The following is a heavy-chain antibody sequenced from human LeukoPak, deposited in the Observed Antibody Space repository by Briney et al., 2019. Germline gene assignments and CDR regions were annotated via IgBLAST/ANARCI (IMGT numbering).Heavy chain of an antibody. CDR1: GFTFDGYA. V-gene: IGHV3-9*01. CDR3: AKDVWQYSYGNTFDS. CDR2: ISWNSNSI. Sequence: GGSLRLSCAASGFTFDGYAMHWVRQAPGKGLEWVSGISWNSNSIGSADSVKGRFTISRDNAKNSLYLQMNSLRTEDTALYYCAKDVWQYSYGNTFDSWGQGTLVTVSS. D-gene: IGHD5-18*01. J-gene: IGHJ4*02.